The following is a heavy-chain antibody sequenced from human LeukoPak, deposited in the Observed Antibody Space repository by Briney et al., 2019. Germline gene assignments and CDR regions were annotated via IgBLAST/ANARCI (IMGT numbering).Heavy chain of an antibody. D-gene: IGHD6-19*01. CDR1: GGSISSYY. J-gene: IGHJ5*02. V-gene: IGHV4-4*07. Sequence: SETLSLTCTVSGGSISSYYWSWIRQPAGKGLEWIGRIYTSGSTNYNPSLKSRVTTSVDTSKNQFSLKLSSVTAADTAVYYCARSPTIAVAGQNWFDPWGQGTLVTVSS. CDR2: IYTSGST. CDR3: ARSPTIAVAGQNWFDP.